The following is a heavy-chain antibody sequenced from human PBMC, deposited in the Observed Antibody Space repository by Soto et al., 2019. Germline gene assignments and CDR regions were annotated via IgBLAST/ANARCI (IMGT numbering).Heavy chain of an antibody. J-gene: IGHJ6*02. CDR3: AKVLRRGYSHGFRYYYGMDV. V-gene: IGHV3-30*18. CDR2: ISYDGSNK. Sequence: PGGSLRLSCAASGFTFSSYGMHWVRRAPGKGLEWVAVISYDGSNKYYADSVKGRFTISRDNSKNTLYLQMNSLRAEDTAVYYCAKVLRRGYSHGFRYYYGMDVWGQGTTVTVSS. CDR1: GFTFSSYG. D-gene: IGHD5-18*01.